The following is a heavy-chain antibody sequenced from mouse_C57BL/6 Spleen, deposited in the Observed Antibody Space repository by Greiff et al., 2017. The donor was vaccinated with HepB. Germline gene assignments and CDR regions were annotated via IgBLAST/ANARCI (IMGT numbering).Heavy chain of an antibody. Sequence: VHVKQSGAELMKPGASVKLSCKATGYTFTGYFMNWVKQSHGKSLEWIGRINPYNGDTFYNQKFKGKATLTVDKSSSTAHMQLLSLTSEDFAVYYCARHYDGVMDYWGQGTSVTVSS. CDR1: GYTFTGYF. CDR2: INPYNGDT. J-gene: IGHJ4*01. D-gene: IGHD1-2*01. V-gene: IGHV1-37*01. CDR3: ARHYDGVMDY.